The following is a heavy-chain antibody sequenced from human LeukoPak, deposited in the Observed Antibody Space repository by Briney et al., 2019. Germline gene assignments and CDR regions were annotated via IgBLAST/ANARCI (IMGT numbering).Heavy chain of an antibody. CDR1: GGSISSYY. CDR3: ARGAMKVPAAKAALDY. J-gene: IGHJ4*02. Sequence: SETLSLTCTVSGGSISSYYWSWIRQPPGKGLEWIGYIYYSGSTNYNPSLKSRVTISVDTSKNQFSLKPSSVTAADTAVYYCARGAMKVPAAKAALDYWGQGTLVTVSS. D-gene: IGHD2-2*01. CDR2: IYYSGST. V-gene: IGHV4-59*01.